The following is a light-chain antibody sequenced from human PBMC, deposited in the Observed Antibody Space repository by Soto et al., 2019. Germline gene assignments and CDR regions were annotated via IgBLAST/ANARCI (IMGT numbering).Light chain of an antibody. CDR3: CSYAGSSTYV. Sequence: QSALTQPRSVSGSPGQSVTISCTGTNSYIGNYNYVSWYQQHPGKAPKVMIYDVSKRPSGVPDRFSGSKSGNTASLTISGLQAEDEADYYCCSYAGSSTYVFGTGTKLTVL. J-gene: IGLJ1*01. CDR2: DVS. CDR1: NSYIGNYNY. V-gene: IGLV2-11*01.